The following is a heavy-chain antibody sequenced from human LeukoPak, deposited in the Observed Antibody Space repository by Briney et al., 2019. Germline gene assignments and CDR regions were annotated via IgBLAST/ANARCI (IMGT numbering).Heavy chain of an antibody. D-gene: IGHD2-21*01. V-gene: IGHV3-23*01. CDR2: ISASGDST. CDR3: ELAGSPVWGVVY. J-gene: IGHJ4*02. Sequence: PGGSLRLSCAASGFTFSNYAMNWVRQAPGKGLECVSTISASGDSTYYADSVKGRFFISRDNSKSTLYLQLNGLRTDDTAVYYCELAGSPVWGVVYWGQGTLVTVSS. CDR1: GFTFSNYA.